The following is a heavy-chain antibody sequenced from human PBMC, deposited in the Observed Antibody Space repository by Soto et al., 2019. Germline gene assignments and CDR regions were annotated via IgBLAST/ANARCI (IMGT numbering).Heavy chain of an antibody. V-gene: IGHV3-72*01. Sequence: GGSLRLSCAASGFTFSDHYMDWVRQAPGKGLEWVGRIKNKANSYTTEYAAPVKGRFTISRDDSKNTAYLQMNSLKTEDTAVYYCTRGLRPYYYYMDVWGKGTTVTVSS. CDR1: GFTFSDHY. D-gene: IGHD5-12*01. CDR3: TRGLRPYYYYMDV. J-gene: IGHJ6*03. CDR2: IKNKANSYTT.